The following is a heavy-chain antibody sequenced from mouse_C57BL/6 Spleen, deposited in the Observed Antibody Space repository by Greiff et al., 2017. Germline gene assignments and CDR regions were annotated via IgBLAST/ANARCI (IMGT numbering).Heavy chain of an antibody. V-gene: IGHV1-61*01. CDR1: GYTFTSYW. Sequence: QVQLQQPGAELVRPGSSVKLSCKASGYTFTSYWMDWVKQRPGQGLEWIGNIYPSDSETHYNQKFKDKATLTVEKSSSTAYMQLSSLTSEDSAVYYCAREGVITTVVARDYFDYWGQGTTLTVSS. J-gene: IGHJ2*01. D-gene: IGHD1-1*01. CDR3: AREGVITTVVARDYFDY. CDR2: IYPSDSET.